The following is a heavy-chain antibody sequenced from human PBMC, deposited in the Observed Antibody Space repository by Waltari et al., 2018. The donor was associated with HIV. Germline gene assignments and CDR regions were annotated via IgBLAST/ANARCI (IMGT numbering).Heavy chain of an antibody. V-gene: IGHV3-53*01. CDR1: GFSVSDIY. J-gene: IGHJ6*02. CDR2: LYNEGRT. D-gene: IGHD3-10*01. CDR3: ARMKRSYGSGQARYFYFGMDV. Sequence: EVPLVASGGGLVQPGGSLSLSFAASGFSVSDIYTSLVRLAPGKGLQWVSVLYNEGRTQYIDSVKGRLTISRDNSKNALYLQMNSLRVDDTAVYYCARMKRSYGSGQARYFYFGMDVWGQGTTVIVSS.